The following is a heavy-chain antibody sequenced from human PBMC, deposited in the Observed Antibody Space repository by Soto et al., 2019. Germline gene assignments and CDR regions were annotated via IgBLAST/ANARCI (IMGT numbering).Heavy chain of an antibody. V-gene: IGHV4-30-2*01. Sequence: QLQLQESGSGLVKPSQTLSLTCAVSGGSISSGGYSWSWIRQPPGKGLEWIGYIYHSGSTYYNPSLTSRVTISVDRSKNQFSLKLSSVTAADTAVYYCARLLGYCSGGSCYSGVAFDIWGQGTMVTVSS. CDR2: IYHSGST. D-gene: IGHD2-15*01. CDR1: GGSISSGGYS. CDR3: ARLLGYCSGGSCYSGVAFDI. J-gene: IGHJ3*02.